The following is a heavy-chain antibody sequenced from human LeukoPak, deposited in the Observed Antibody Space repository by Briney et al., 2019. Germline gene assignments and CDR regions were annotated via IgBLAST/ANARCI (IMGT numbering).Heavy chain of an antibody. Sequence: SETLSLTCAVYGGSFSGYYWSWIRQPPGKGLEWIGEINHSGSTNYNPSLKSRVTISVDTSKNQFSLKLSSVTAADAAVYYCARLVPRYGSGSQSDYWGQGTLVTVSS. CDR3: ARLVPRYGSGSQSDY. CDR2: INHSGST. CDR1: GGSFSGYY. D-gene: IGHD3-10*01. J-gene: IGHJ4*02. V-gene: IGHV4-34*01.